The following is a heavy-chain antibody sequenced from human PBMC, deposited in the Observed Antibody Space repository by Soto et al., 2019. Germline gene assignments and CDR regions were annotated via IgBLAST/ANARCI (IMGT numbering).Heavy chain of an antibody. J-gene: IGHJ4*02. CDR3: ARTYSSGWYDSHYFDY. V-gene: IGHV4-61*08. Sequence: SETLSLTCTVSGGSISSGGYYWSWIRQPPGKGLEWIGYIYYSGSTNYNPSLKSRVTISVDTSKNQFSLKLSSVTAADTAVYYCARTYSSGWYDSHYFDYWGQGTLVTVSS. CDR1: GGSISSGGYY. D-gene: IGHD6-19*01. CDR2: IYYSGST.